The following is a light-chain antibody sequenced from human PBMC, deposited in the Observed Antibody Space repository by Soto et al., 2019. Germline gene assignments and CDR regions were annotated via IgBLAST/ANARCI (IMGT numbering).Light chain of an antibody. CDR2: AAS. V-gene: IGKV3-20*01. CDR1: QSVSSTF. Sequence: EIVLTQSPGTLSLSPGERATLSCRASQSVSSTFLAWYQQKPGQAPRLLIYAASTRATGIPDMFSGSGSGTDFTLTLRRLEPEDFAVFYCQQYGSSPFTFGQGNKLEIK. J-gene: IGKJ2*01. CDR3: QQYGSSPFT.